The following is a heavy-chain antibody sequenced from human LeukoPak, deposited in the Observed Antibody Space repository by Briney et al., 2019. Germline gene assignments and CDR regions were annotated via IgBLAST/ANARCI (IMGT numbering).Heavy chain of an antibody. V-gene: IGHV3-48*03. CDR1: GFTFSSYE. CDR2: ISSSGSTI. D-gene: IGHD4-17*01. J-gene: IGHJ4*02. CDR3: ARDNGDYSFDY. Sequence: GGSLRLSCAASGFTFSSYEMNWVRQAPGEGLEWVSYISSSGSTIYYADSVKGRFTISRDNAKNSLYLQMNSLRAEDTAVYYCARDNGDYSFDYWGQGTLVTVSS.